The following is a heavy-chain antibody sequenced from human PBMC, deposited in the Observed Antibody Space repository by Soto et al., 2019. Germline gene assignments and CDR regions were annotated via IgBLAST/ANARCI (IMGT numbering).Heavy chain of an antibody. Sequence: QVQLVQSGPEVREPGTSVKISCTASGYTFVSHYIHWVRQAPGQRPEWMGIIDLSGFRTSYSQKMRDRVVITRNTSPSTVYMEMFSLTSEDTAFYYCERDVIGEAVGWAFAFWGKGTLVTVSS. J-gene: IGHJ4*02. CDR3: ERDVIGEAVGWAFAF. V-gene: IGHV1-46*04. CDR2: IDLSGFRT. CDR1: GYTFVSHY. D-gene: IGHD6-13*01.